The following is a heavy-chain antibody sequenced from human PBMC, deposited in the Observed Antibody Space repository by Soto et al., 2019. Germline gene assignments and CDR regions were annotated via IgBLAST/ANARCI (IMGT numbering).Heavy chain of an antibody. CDR1: GYIFTDYY. J-gene: IGHJ6*02. Sequence: ASVKVSCKASGYIFTDYYIHWVRQAPGQGLEWMGWLNPKTGVTDYAQGFQGRVTMTRDSSTTTAYMELSSLRSDDTAVYFCARVRAYLYMGVWGQGTTVTVSS. V-gene: IGHV1-2*02. CDR3: ARVRAYLYMGV. CDR2: LNPKTGVT.